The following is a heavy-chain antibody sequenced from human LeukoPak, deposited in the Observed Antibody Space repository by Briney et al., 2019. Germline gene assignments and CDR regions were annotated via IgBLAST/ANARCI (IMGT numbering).Heavy chain of an antibody. CDR2: IYYSGST. Sequence: PSETLSLTCTVSGGSISSYYWSWIRQPPGKGLEWIGYIYYSGSTNYNPSLKSRVTISVDTSKNQFSLKLSSVTAADTAVYYCARVAYYGSGSYAFDIWGQGTMVTASS. V-gene: IGHV4-59*01. J-gene: IGHJ3*02. D-gene: IGHD3-10*01. CDR1: GGSISSYY. CDR3: ARVAYYGSGSYAFDI.